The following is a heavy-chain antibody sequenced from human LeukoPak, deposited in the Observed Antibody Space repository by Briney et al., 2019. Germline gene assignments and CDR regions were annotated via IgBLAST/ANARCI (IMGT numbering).Heavy chain of an antibody. V-gene: IGHV4-39*07. Sequence: SETLSLTCTVSGGSISSSSYYWGWIRQPPGKGLEWIGSIYYSGSTYYNPSLKSRVTISVDTSKNQFSLKLSSVTAADTAVYYCARTRGYSYGPVDYWGQGTLVTVSS. D-gene: IGHD5-18*01. CDR2: IYYSGST. J-gene: IGHJ4*02. CDR3: ARTRGYSYGPVDY. CDR1: GGSISSSSYY.